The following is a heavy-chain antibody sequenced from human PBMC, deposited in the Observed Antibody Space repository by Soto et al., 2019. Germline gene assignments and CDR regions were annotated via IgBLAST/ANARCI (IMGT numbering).Heavy chain of an antibody. J-gene: IGHJ3*02. V-gene: IGHV1-18*01. D-gene: IGHD6-13*01. Sequence: QVQLVQSGAEVKKPGASVKVSCKASGYTFTSYGISWVRQAPGQGPEWMGRISTYNGNTNYVQTLQGRVTMTTDTSTNTAYMELRSLRYDDTAVYDCARAPGYSTSWHQAFDIWGQGTMVTVSS. CDR2: ISTYNGNT. CDR3: ARAPGYSTSWHQAFDI. CDR1: GYTFTSYG.